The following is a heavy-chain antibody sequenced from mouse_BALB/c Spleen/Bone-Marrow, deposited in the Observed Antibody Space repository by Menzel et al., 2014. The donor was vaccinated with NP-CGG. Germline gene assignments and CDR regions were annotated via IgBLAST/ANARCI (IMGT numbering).Heavy chain of an antibody. CDR1: GFSLTSYG. CDR2: IWAGGST. V-gene: IGHV2-9*02. J-gene: IGHJ4*01. Sequence: VQRVESGPGLVSPSQSLSITCTVSGFSLTSYGVHWVRQPPGKVLEWLGVIWAGGSTNYNSALMSRLSISKDNSKSQVFLKMNSLQTDDTAMYYCARGSYYEGAMDYWGQGTSVTVSS. D-gene: IGHD1-1*01. CDR3: ARGSYYEGAMDY.